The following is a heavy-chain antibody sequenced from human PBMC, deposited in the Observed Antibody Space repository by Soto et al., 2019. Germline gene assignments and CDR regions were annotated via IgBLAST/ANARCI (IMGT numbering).Heavy chain of an antibody. D-gene: IGHD2-21*01. V-gene: IGHV3-66*04. CDR2: IYTGGSA. CDR1: GFTVSSNY. CDR3: ARHCDGGMGV. Sequence: EVQLVESGGGLVQPGGSLRLSCAASGFTVSSNYMNWVRQAPGKGLEWVSVIYTGGSAYYADSVKGRFTISRDNSKDKVYLQMNSRRAEDTAVYYCARHCDGGMGVWGQGTTVSVSS. J-gene: IGHJ6*02.